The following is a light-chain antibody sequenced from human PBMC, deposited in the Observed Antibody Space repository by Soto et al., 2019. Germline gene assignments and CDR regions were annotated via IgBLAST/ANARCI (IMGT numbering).Light chain of an antibody. CDR1: QSVSSN. J-gene: IGKJ1*01. CDR3: QQYHNWPQT. Sequence: EIVMTQSPATLSVSPGERATLSCRASQSVSSNLAWYQQKPGQAPRLLIYGASTRATGIPARFSGSGSGTEFTLTIRSLQSEDFAVYYCQQYHNWPQTFGQGAKV. V-gene: IGKV3-15*01. CDR2: GAS.